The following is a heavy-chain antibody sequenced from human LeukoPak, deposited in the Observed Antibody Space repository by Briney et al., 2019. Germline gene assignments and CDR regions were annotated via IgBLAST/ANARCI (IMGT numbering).Heavy chain of an antibody. CDR2: IYYSGST. Sequence: SETLSLTCTVSGGSISSYYWSWIRQPPGKGLEWIGYIYYSGSTNYNPSLKSRVTISVDTSKNQLSLKLSSVTAADTAVYYCARGAPSSGCDYWGQGTLVTVSS. CDR1: GGSISSYY. J-gene: IGHJ4*02. D-gene: IGHD6-19*01. V-gene: IGHV4-59*01. CDR3: ARGAPSSGCDY.